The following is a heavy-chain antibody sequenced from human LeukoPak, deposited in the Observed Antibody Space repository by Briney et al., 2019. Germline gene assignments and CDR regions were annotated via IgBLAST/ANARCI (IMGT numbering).Heavy chain of an antibody. CDR1: GGSFSGYY. V-gene: IGHV4-34*01. CDR3: ARDRGSGLYLFDY. CDR2: INHSGST. Sequence: KPSETLSLTCAVYGGSFSGYYWSWIRQPPGKGLEWIGEINHSGSTNYNPSLKSRVTISVDTSKNQFSLKLSSVTAADTAVYYCARDRGSGLYLFDYWGQGTLVTVSS. D-gene: IGHD6-19*01. J-gene: IGHJ4*02.